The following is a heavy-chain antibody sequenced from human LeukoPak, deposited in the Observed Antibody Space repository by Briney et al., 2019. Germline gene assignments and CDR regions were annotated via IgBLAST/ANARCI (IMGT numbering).Heavy chain of an antibody. CDR3: ARAPEFYYMDV. Sequence: PGGSLRLSCAASGFTFSSYSMNWVRQAPGKGLEWVSSISSSSTYIYYADSVKGRFAISRDNAKNSLYLQMNSLRAEDTAVYYCARAPEFYYMDVWGKGTTVTVSS. V-gene: IGHV3-21*01. CDR2: ISSSSTYI. J-gene: IGHJ6*03. D-gene: IGHD3-10*01. CDR1: GFTFSSYS.